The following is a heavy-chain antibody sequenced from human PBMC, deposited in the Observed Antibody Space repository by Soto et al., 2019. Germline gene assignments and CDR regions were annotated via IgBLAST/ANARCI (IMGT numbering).Heavy chain of an antibody. CDR2: ISGSGGST. CDR1: GFTFSSYA. J-gene: IGHJ6*02. CDR3: AKPRAQLWRRITKILVAPGMDV. V-gene: IGHV3-23*01. D-gene: IGHD3-22*01. Sequence: PAETLSLSCAASGFTFSSYAMSWVRQAPGKGLEWVSAISGSGGSTYYADSVKGRFTISRDNSKNTLYLQMNSLRAEDTAVYYCAKPRAQLWRRITKILVAPGMDVWGQGTTVTVCS.